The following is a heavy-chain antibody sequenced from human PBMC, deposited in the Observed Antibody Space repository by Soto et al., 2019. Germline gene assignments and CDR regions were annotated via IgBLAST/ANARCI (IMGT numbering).Heavy chain of an antibody. CDR1: GYTFTSYA. D-gene: IGHD6-6*01. V-gene: IGHV7-4-1*01. CDR3: AIFGYSSSSRRLEFDY. CDR2: INTNTGNP. Sequence: ASVTVSCKASGYTFTSYAMNWVRRAPGQGLEWMGWINTNTGNPTYAQGFTGRFVFSLDTSVSTAYLQICSLKAEDTAVYYCAIFGYSSSSRRLEFDYWGQGTLVTVSS. J-gene: IGHJ4*02.